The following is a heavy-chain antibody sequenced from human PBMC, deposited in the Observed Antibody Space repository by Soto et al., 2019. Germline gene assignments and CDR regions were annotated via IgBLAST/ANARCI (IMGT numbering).Heavy chain of an antibody. D-gene: IGHD3-22*01. V-gene: IGHV4-39*01. CDR2: IYYSGST. CDR3: ARHYAVGYSSYYGMDV. Sequence: ETLSLTCTVSGGSISSSSYYWGWIRQPPGKGLEWIGSIYYSGSTYYNPSLKSRVTISVDTSKNQFSLKLSSVTAADTAVYYCARHYAVGYSSYYGMDVWGQGTTVTVSS. CDR1: GGSISSSSYY. J-gene: IGHJ6*02.